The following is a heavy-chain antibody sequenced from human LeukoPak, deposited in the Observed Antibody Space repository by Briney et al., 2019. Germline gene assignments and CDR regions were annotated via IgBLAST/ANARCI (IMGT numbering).Heavy chain of an antibody. Sequence: GGSLRLSCAASGFTVSINYMSWVRQAPGKGLEWVSVIYSGGTTNYIDSVKGRFTISRDNSKNTLYLQMNSLRAEDTAVYYCAKDGGLWVSAHWGDSWGRGTLVTVSS. CDR2: IYSGGTT. V-gene: IGHV3-53*01. J-gene: IGHJ4*02. D-gene: IGHD7-27*01. CDR1: GFTVSINY. CDR3: AKDGGLWVSAHWGDS.